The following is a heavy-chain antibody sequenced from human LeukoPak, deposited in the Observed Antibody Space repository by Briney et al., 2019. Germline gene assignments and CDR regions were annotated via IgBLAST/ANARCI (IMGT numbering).Heavy chain of an antibody. D-gene: IGHD5-18*01. V-gene: IGHV3-30-3*01. CDR3: ARDSLWVDTAMVTFDY. J-gene: IGHJ4*02. CDR1: GFTFSSYA. Sequence: GGSLRLSCAASGFTFSSYAMHWVRQAPDKGLEWVAVISYDGSNKYYADSVKGRFTISRDNAKNSLYLQMNSLRAEDTAVYYCARDSLWVDTAMVTFDYWGQGTLVTVSS. CDR2: ISYDGSNK.